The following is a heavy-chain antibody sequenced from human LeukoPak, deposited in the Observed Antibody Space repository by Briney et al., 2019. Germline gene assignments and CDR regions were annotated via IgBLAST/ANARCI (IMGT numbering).Heavy chain of an antibody. CDR3: ARSYCGGDCYPRF. D-gene: IGHD2-21*02. V-gene: IGHV1-2*02. Sequence: ASVKVSRKASGYTFTGYYMHWVRQAPGQGLEWMGWINPNSGGTNYAQKFQGRVTMTRDTSITTAYMELSRLRSDDMAVYYCARSYCGGDCYPRFWGQGTRVTVSS. CDR2: INPNSGGT. J-gene: IGHJ3*01. CDR1: GYTFTGYY.